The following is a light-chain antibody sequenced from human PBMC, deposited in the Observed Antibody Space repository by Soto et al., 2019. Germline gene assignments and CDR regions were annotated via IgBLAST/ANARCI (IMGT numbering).Light chain of an antibody. Sequence: DIQMTQSPSMLSASVRDGDTITCRASQSISSWLAWYQQKPGKAPTLLIYEASTLQSGVPSRFSGSGSGPEFPLTFSSLQPDDFATYYCQESNSNSYPFGQGTKLEI. CDR1: QSISSW. V-gene: IGKV1-5*03. CDR3: QESNSNSYP. CDR2: EAS. J-gene: IGKJ2*01.